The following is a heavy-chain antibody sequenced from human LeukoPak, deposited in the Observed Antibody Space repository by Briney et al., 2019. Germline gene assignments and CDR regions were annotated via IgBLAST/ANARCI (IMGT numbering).Heavy chain of an antibody. V-gene: IGHV4-59*11. CDR3: ARVVWGDRPIIDY. CDR1: GGSISSHY. Sequence: SETLSLTCTVSGGSISSHYWSWIRQPPGKGLEWMGYFYYSGSTNYNPSLKSRVTISVDTSKNQFSLKLSSVTAAETTVEYCARVVWGDRPIIDYWGQGSLLTAAS. CDR2: FYYSGST. J-gene: IGHJ4*02. D-gene: IGHD3-16*01.